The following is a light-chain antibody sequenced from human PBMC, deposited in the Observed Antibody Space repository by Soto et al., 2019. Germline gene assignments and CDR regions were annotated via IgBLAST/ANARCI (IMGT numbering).Light chain of an antibody. CDR3: QQYNNWWT. V-gene: IGKV1-5*01. J-gene: IGKJ1*01. CDR1: QSISSW. Sequence: DIQMTHSPSTLSASVGDRVTISCRASQSISSWLAWYQQKPGKAPKLLIYDASSLESGVPSRFSGSGSGTEFTLTISSLQSEDFAVYYCQQYNNWWTFGQGTKVDIK. CDR2: DAS.